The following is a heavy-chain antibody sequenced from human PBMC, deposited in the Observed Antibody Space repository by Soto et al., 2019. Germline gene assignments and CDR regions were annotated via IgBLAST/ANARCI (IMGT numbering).Heavy chain of an antibody. J-gene: IGHJ4*02. Sequence: VQLVESGGGVVQPGRSLRLSCAASGFTFSSYGMHWVRQAPGKGLEWVAVISYDGSNKYYADSVKGRFTISRDNSKNTLYLQMNSLRAEDTAVYYCAKIADTMGDYWGQGTLVTVSS. D-gene: IGHD3-10*01. CDR3: AKIADTMGDY. CDR2: ISYDGSNK. V-gene: IGHV3-30*18. CDR1: GFTFSSYG.